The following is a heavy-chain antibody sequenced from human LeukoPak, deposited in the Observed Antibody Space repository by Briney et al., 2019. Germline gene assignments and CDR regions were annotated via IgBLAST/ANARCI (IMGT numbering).Heavy chain of an antibody. Sequence: PGGSLRLSCAVSGFTPISYWMNWVRQAPGKGLEWVSSISSSSSYIYYADSVKGRFTISRDNAKNSLYLQMNSLRAEDTAVYYCARGQRTFPIYFDYWGQGTLVTVSS. CDR2: ISSSSSYI. D-gene: IGHD3-16*01. J-gene: IGHJ4*02. CDR3: ARGQRTFPIYFDY. V-gene: IGHV3-21*01. CDR1: GFTPISYW.